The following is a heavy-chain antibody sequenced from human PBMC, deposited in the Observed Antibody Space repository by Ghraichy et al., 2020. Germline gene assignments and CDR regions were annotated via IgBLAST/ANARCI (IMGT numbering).Heavy chain of an antibody. V-gene: IGHV3-7*03. CDR1: GFTLSSFW. D-gene: IGHD3-3*01. J-gene: IGHJ4*02. Sequence: GGSLRLSCAASGFTLSSFWMSWVRQAPGKGLEWVANIKKDGSEKYYVDSVKGRFTISRDNAKNSLYLQMNSLRAEDTAVYYCARVANYDFLSGSLPADYWGQGTLVTVSS. CDR2: IKKDGSEK. CDR3: ARVANYDFLSGSLPADY.